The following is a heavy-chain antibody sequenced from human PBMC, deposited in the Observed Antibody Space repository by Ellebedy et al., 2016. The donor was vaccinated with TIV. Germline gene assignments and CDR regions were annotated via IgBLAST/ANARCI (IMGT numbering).Heavy chain of an antibody. Sequence: AAPVKVSCKASGYTFTGYYMHWVRQAPGQGLEWMGWINPNSGGTNYAQKFQGRVTMTRDTSISTAYMELSRLRSDDTAVYYCARDFDYGDYYYFDYWGQGTLVTVSS. CDR1: GYTFTGYY. CDR3: ARDFDYGDYYYFDY. D-gene: IGHD4-17*01. CDR2: INPNSGGT. V-gene: IGHV1-2*02. J-gene: IGHJ4*02.